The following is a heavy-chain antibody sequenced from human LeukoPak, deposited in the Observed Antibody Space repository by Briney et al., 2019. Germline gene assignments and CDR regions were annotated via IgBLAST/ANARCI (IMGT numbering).Heavy chain of an antibody. D-gene: IGHD5-18*01. CDR2: ISSSGSYI. J-gene: IGHJ4*02. Sequence: GGSLRLSCAASGFTFTSYSVNWVRQAPGKGLEWVSSISSSGSYIYYADSVKGRFTISRDHAKNSLYLQMNSLRAEDTAVYYCARDGDSYGYFDYWGQGTLVTVSS. CDR1: GFTFTSYS. V-gene: IGHV3-21*01. CDR3: ARDGDSYGYFDY.